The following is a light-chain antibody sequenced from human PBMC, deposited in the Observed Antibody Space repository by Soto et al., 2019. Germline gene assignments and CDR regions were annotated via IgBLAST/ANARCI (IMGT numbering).Light chain of an antibody. J-gene: IGKJ1*01. CDR1: LSVSSN. Sequence: EIVMTQSPATLSVSPGERATLSCRASLSVSSNLAWYQQKPGQGPRLLLYGAFTRATGIPARFSGSGSGTYFTLTITSLETEDFPVYYCQQYNNWLWTFGQGTQVVIK. V-gene: IGKV3-15*01. CDR3: QQYNNWLWT. CDR2: GAF.